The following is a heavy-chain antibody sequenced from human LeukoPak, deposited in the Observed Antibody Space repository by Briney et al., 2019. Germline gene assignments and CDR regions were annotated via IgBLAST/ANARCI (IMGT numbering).Heavy chain of an antibody. V-gene: IGHV4-34*01. D-gene: IGHD6-19*01. J-gene: IGHJ3*02. Sequence: SETLSLTCAVYGVSFSGYYWSWIRQPPGKGLEWIGEINHSGSTNYNPSLKSRVTISVDTSKNQFSLKLSSVTAADTAVYYCASPIAVPDAFDIWGQGTMVTVSS. CDR3: ASPIAVPDAFDI. CDR2: INHSGST. CDR1: GVSFSGYY.